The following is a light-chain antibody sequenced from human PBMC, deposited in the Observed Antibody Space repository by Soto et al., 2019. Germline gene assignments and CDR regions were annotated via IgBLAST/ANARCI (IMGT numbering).Light chain of an antibody. Sequence: EIVLTQSPATLSLSPGERATLSCRASQSVSTYLAWFQQRPGQAPRLLIYDASNRATGIPARFSGSGSGTDFTLTISSLEPEDSAVYYCQQRHMWPITFGQGTKVDI. J-gene: IGKJ1*01. CDR3: QQRHMWPIT. V-gene: IGKV3-11*01. CDR2: DAS. CDR1: QSVSTY.